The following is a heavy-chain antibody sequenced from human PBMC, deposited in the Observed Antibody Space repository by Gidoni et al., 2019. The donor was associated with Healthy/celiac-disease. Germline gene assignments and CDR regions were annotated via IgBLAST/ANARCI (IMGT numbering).Heavy chain of an antibody. CDR3: AREQWLVQQEADY. D-gene: IGHD6-19*01. J-gene: IGHJ4*02. V-gene: IGHV3-30*03. Sequence: QVQLVESGGGVVQPGRSLRLSCAASGFTFSSYGMHWVRQAPGKGLEWVAVISYDGSNKYYADSVKGRFTISRDNSKNTLYLQMNSLRAEDTAVYYCAREQWLVQQEADYWGQGTLVTVSS. CDR2: ISYDGSNK. CDR1: GFTFSSYG.